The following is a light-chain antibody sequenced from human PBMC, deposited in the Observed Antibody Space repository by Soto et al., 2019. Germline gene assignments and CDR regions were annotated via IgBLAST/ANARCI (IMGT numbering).Light chain of an antibody. CDR3: QQFNT. CDR2: DAS. Sequence: DIQMTQSPSSLSASVGDRVTITCQAGQDISNYLNWYQQKPGKAPKLLIYDASNLETGVPSRFSGSGSGTDFTFTISSLQPEDIATYYCQQFNTFGQGTKVDIK. J-gene: IGKJ2*01. CDR1: QDISNY. V-gene: IGKV1-33*01.